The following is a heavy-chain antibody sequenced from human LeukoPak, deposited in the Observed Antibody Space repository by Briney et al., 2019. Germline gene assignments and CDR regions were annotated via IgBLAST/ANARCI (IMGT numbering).Heavy chain of an antibody. CDR3: ASGPTYYDY. CDR2: TSSSGTTI. D-gene: IGHD3-10*01. CDR1: GFTFSSYE. Sequence: PGGSLRLSCAASGFTFSSYEMNWVRQARGRGLEWLSKTSSSGTTIHYADSVKGRFTISRDNAKNSLYLQMNNLRAEDTAVYYCASGPTYYDYWGQGTLVTVSS. J-gene: IGHJ4*02. V-gene: IGHV3-48*03.